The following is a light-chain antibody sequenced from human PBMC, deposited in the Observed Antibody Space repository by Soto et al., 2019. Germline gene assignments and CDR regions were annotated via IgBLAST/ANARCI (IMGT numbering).Light chain of an antibody. V-gene: IGLV2-23*01. CDR1: SSDVGSYNL. CDR2: EDS. CDR3: CSKSGGTSVI. J-gene: IGLJ2*01. Sequence: QSVLTQPASVSESPGQSITISCTGTSSDVGSYNLVSWYQQHPGKVPKLVIYEDSNRPSGVSARFSGSKSGNTASLTISGLQVEDEADYYCCSKSGGTSVIFGGGTKLTVL.